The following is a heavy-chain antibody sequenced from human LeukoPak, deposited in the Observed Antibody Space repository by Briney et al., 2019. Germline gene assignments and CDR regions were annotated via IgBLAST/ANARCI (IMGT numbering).Heavy chain of an antibody. V-gene: IGHV3-7*01. D-gene: IGHD1-14*01. CDR1: GFTFNSGVTFSSYW. J-gene: IGHJ4*02. CDR2: IKQDGSEK. Sequence: GGSLRLSCTVSGFTFNSGVTFSSYWMSWVRQAPGKGLEWVANIKQDGSEKYYVDSVKGRFTISRDNAKNSLYLQMNSLRTEDTAVYYCTRDGWEPEWAQGTLVTVSS. CDR3: TRDGWEPE.